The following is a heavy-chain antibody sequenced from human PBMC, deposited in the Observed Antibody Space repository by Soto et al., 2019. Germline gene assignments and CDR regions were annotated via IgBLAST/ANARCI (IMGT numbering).Heavy chain of an antibody. V-gene: IGHV2-5*01. J-gene: IGHJ4*02. D-gene: IGHD6-19*01. CDR3: PNRTDRSGWSPFDY. CDR2: IYWNDDK. Sequence: SGPTLGEPTQTLTLTCTFSGFSLSTSGVGVGWIRQPPGKALEWLALIYWNDDKRYSPSLKSRLTITKDTSKNQVVLTMTNMDPVDTATYYCPNRTDRSGWSPFDYWGQGTLVTVSS. CDR1: GFSLSTSGVG.